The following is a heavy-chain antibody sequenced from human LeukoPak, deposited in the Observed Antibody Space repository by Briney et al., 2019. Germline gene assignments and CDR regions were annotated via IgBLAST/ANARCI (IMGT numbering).Heavy chain of an antibody. CDR3: AREVAVEDAFDI. J-gene: IGHJ3*02. Sequence: SETLSLTCTVSGGSISSSYWNWIRQAPGKGLEWIGYIYNGGITNYNPSLKSRVTILVDMSQNQFSLRLTSVTAADTAVYYCAREVAVEDAFDIWGQGTKVTVSS. CDR2: IYNGGIT. V-gene: IGHV4-59*01. D-gene: IGHD4-23*01. CDR1: GGSISSSY.